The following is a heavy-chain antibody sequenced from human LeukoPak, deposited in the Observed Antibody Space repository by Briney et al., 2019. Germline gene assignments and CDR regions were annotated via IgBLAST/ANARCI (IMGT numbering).Heavy chain of an antibody. CDR1: GGSFSGYY. CDR2: INHSGST. D-gene: IGHD5-12*01. CDR3: ASAGVLYSGYDLAY. J-gene: IGHJ4*02. V-gene: IGHV4-34*01. Sequence: PSETLSLTCAVYGGSFSGYYWSWIRQPPGKGLEWIGEINHSGSTNYNPSLKSRVTISVDTSKNQFSLKLSSVTAADTAVYYCASAGVLYSGYDLAYWGQGTLVTVSS.